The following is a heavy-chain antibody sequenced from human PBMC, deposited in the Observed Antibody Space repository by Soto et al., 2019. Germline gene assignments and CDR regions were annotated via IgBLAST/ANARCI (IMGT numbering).Heavy chain of an antibody. D-gene: IGHD3-9*01. CDR3: LREKDDILSGIYYYYGMDV. CDR1: GFTFSDYY. Sequence: GGSLRLSCAASGFTFSDYYMSWIRQAPGKGLEWVAYISSSSSYTNYADAVKGRITISRDNAKNPLYLQMNILRAEDTAVYYCLREKDDILSGIYYYYGMDVWGPGTTVTVSS. J-gene: IGHJ6*02. V-gene: IGHV3-11*06. CDR2: ISSSSSYT.